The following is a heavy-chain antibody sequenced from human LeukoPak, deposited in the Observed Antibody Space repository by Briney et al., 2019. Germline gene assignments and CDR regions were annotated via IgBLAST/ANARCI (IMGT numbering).Heavy chain of an antibody. D-gene: IGHD2-2*01. J-gene: IGHJ1*01. Sequence: SETLSLTCTVSGGSISSSSYYWGWIRQPPGKGLEWIGSIYYSGSTYYNPSPKSRVTISVDTSKNQFSLKLSSVTAADTAVYYCARPPDCSSTSCFAEYFQHWGQGTLVTVSS. CDR3: ARPPDCSSTSCFAEYFQH. V-gene: IGHV4-39*01. CDR2: IYYSGST. CDR1: GGSISSSSYY.